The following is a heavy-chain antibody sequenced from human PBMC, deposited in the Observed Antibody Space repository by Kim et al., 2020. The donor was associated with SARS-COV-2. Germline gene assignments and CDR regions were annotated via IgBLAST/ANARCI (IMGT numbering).Heavy chain of an antibody. V-gene: IGHV1-69*13. CDR3: ARGGYCSGGSCYKMGPYYYYGMDV. J-gene: IGHJ6*02. CDR1: GGTFSSYA. D-gene: IGHD2-15*01. CDR2: IIPIFGTA. Sequence: SVKVSCKASGGTFSSYAISWVRQAPGQGLEWMGGIIPIFGTANYAQKFQGRVTITADESTSTAYMELSSLRSEDTAVYYCARGGYCSGGSCYKMGPYYYYGMDVWGQGTTVTVSS.